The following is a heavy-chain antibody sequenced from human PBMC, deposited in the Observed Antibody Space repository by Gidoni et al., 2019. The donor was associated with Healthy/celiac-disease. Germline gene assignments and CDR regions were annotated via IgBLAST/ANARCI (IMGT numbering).Heavy chain of an antibody. CDR3: AKVGRAYCGGDCYSTFDY. V-gene: IGHV3-9*01. CDR1: GFTLDDYA. CDR2: ISWNSGSI. Sequence: EVQMVESGGGLVQPGRSLRLSCAASGFTLDDYAMHWVRQAPGKGLEWVSGISWNSGSIGYADSVKGRFTISRDNAKNSLYLQMNSLRAEDTALYYCAKVGRAYCGGDCYSTFDYWGQGTLVTVSS. D-gene: IGHD2-21*02. J-gene: IGHJ4*02.